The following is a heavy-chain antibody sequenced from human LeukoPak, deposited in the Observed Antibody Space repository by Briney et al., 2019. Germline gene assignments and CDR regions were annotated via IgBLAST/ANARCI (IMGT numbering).Heavy chain of an antibody. CDR2: IWYDGSNK. CDR3: ARVEGGCSSTSCPYYYYGMDV. V-gene: IGHV3-33*01. D-gene: IGHD2-2*01. J-gene: IGHJ6*02. CDR1: GFTFSSYG. Sequence: PGGSLRLSCAASGFTFSSYGMHWVRQAPGKGLEWVAVIWYDGSNKYYADSVKGRFTISRDNSKNTLYLQMNSLRAEDTAVYYCARVEGGCSSTSCPYYYYGMDVWGQGTTVTVSS.